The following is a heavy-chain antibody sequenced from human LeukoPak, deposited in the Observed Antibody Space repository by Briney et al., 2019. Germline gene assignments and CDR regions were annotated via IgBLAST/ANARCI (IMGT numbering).Heavy chain of an antibody. V-gene: IGHV3-7*01. CDR2: IKQDGGEE. Sequence: GGSLRLSCAASGFTFNSYWMTWVRQAPGKGLEWVANIKQDGGEEYYVDSVKGRFTISRDNAKNSLYLQMNSLRAEDTAVYYCARVMVSRDKWKMPHSFDIWGQGTMVTVSS. CDR3: ARVMVSRDKWKMPHSFDI. J-gene: IGHJ3*02. D-gene: IGHD1-1*01. CDR1: GFTFNSYW.